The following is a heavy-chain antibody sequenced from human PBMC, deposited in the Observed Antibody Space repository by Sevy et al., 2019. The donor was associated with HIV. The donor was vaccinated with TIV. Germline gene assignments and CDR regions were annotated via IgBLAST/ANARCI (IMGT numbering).Heavy chain of an antibody. CDR1: GFSFSNSG. Sequence: GGSLRLSCAASGFSFSNSGMHWVRQAPGKGLEWVSYISSSGSPIYYADSVKGRFTISRDNAKNSLYLQMNSLRAEDTAVYYCARYIVVVPAAISRIYYYYGMDVWGQGTTVTVSS. D-gene: IGHD2-2*01. CDR3: ARYIVVVPAAISRIYYYYGMDV. V-gene: IGHV3-48*03. CDR2: ISSSGSPI. J-gene: IGHJ6*02.